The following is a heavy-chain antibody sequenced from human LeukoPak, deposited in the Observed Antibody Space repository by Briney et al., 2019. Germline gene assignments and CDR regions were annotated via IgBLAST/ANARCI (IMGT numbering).Heavy chain of an antibody. Sequence: PGGSLRLSCAASGFTFSDHYMDWVRQAPGKGLEWVGRTRNKANSYTTEYAASVKGRFTISRDDSKNSLYLQMNSLKTEDTAVYYCARVNQLLYYYMDVWGKGTTVTVSS. CDR3: ARVNQLLYYYMDV. CDR1: GFTFSDHY. J-gene: IGHJ6*03. CDR2: TRNKANSYTT. D-gene: IGHD2-2*01. V-gene: IGHV3-72*01.